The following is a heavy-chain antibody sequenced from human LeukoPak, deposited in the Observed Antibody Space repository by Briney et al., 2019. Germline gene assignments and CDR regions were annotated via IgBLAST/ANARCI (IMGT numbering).Heavy chain of an antibody. V-gene: IGHV3-11*01. J-gene: IGHJ4*02. CDR2: ISSSGSTI. D-gene: IGHD3-9*01. CDR3: ARKRLQYYDILTGYYDFDY. CDR1: GFTFSDYY. Sequence: GGSLRLSCAASGFTFSDYYMSWIRQAPGKGLEWVSYISSSGSTIYYADSVKGRFTISRDNSKNTLHLQMNSLRAVDTAVYYCARKRLQYYDILTGYYDFDYWGQGTLVTVSS.